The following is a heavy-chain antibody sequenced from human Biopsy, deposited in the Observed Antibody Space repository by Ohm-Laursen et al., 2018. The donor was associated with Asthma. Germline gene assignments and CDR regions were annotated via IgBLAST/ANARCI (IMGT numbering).Heavy chain of an antibody. Sequence: QTLSLTCAVSGGSISSGGYSWSWIRQPPGKGLEWIGYIYHSGSTYYNPSLKSRVTISVDTSKNQFSLKLSSVTAADTAVYYCARVPHYDILTGFTLRYYYGMDVWGQGTTVTVSS. D-gene: IGHD3-9*01. CDR3: ARVPHYDILTGFTLRYYYGMDV. CDR1: GGSISSGGYS. V-gene: IGHV4-30-2*05. J-gene: IGHJ6*02. CDR2: IYHSGST.